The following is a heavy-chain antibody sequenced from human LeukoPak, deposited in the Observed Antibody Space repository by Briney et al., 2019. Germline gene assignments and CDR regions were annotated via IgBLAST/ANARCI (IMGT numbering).Heavy chain of an antibody. CDR1: GFTFSSYW. CDR3: ARGRGGGYSYGFGYYFDY. D-gene: IGHD5-18*01. J-gene: IGHJ4*02. V-gene: IGHV3-7*03. CDR2: IKQDGSEK. Sequence: GGSLRLSCAASGFTFSSYWMSWVRQAPGKGLEWVANIKQDGSEKYYVDSVKGRSTISRDNAKNSLYLQMNSLRAEDTAVYYCARGRGGGYSYGFGYYFDYWGQGTLVTVSS.